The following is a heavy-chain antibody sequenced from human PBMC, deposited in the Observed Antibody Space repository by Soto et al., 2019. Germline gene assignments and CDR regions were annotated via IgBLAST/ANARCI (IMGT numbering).Heavy chain of an antibody. Sequence: PGGSLRLSCAASGFTFSSYAMSWVRQAPGKGLEWVPAISGSGGSTYYADSVKGRFTISRDNSKNTLYLQMNSLRAEDTAVYYCAKDLGDYSNYGPPNYWGQGTLVTVSS. V-gene: IGHV3-23*01. CDR3: AKDLGDYSNYGPPNY. CDR1: GFTFSSYA. D-gene: IGHD4-4*01. CDR2: ISGSGGST. J-gene: IGHJ4*02.